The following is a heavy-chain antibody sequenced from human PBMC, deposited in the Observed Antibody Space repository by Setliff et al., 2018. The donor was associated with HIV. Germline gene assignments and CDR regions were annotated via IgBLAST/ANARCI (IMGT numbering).Heavy chain of an antibody. CDR3: ARGPARAVARPGWLDP. V-gene: IGHV4-34*01. D-gene: IGHD6-19*01. J-gene: IGHJ5*02. CDR1: GGSFSGYY. Sequence: SETLSLTCAVYGGSFSGYYWSWIRQPPGKGLEWIGEINHRGSTDYMPSLKGRVTISVDTSKNQFSLKLNSVTAADTAVYYCARGPARAVARPGWLDPWGQGTLVTVSS. CDR2: INHRGST.